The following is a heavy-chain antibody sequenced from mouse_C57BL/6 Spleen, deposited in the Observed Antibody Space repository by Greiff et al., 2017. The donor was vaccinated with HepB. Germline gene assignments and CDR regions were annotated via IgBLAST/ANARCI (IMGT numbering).Heavy chain of an antibody. Sequence: VQLQQPGAELVRPGSSVKLSCKASGYTFTSYWMHWVKQRPIQGLEWIGNIDPSDSETHYNQKFKDKATLTVDKSSSTAYMQLSSLTSEDSAVYYCARTIYYDCDGGLYYFDYWGQGTTLTVSS. J-gene: IGHJ2*01. D-gene: IGHD2-4*01. CDR1: GYTFTSYW. CDR2: IDPSDSET. V-gene: IGHV1-52*01. CDR3: ARTIYYDCDGGLYYFDY.